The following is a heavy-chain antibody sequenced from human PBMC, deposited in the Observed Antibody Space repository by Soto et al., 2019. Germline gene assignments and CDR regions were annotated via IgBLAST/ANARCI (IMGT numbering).Heavy chain of an antibody. CDR1: GGSISSGDYY. D-gene: IGHD3-22*01. CDR2: IYYSGST. J-gene: IGHJ6*02. CDR3: ARVAPMNYYYGMDV. Sequence: SETLSLTCTVSGGSISSGDYYWSWIRQPPGKGLEWIGYIYYSGSTYSAPSLKSRVAISVDTSKNQFSLKLRSVTAADTAVYYCARVAPMNYYYGMDVWGQGTTVAVSS. V-gene: IGHV4-30-4*01.